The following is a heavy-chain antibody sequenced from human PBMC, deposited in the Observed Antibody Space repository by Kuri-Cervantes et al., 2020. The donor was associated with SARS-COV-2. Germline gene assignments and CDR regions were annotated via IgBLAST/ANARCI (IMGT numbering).Heavy chain of an antibody. Sequence: LRLSCTVSGGSISSGGYYWSWIRQHPGKGLEWIGYIYYSGSTYYNPSPKSRVTISVDTSKNQFSLKLSSVTAADTAVYYCARETVVVPAALDVWGKGTTVTVSS. CDR3: ARETVVVPAALDV. CDR1: GGSISSGGYY. D-gene: IGHD2-2*01. V-gene: IGHV4-31*03. CDR2: IYYSGST. J-gene: IGHJ6*04.